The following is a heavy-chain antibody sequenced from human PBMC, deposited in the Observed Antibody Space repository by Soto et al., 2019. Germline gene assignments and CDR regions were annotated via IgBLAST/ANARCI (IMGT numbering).Heavy chain of an antibody. J-gene: IGHJ4*02. CDR1: EFTFSAYW. CDR3: ARVGVGAYHFDY. D-gene: IGHD1-26*01. CDR2: INPDGSTT. Sequence: EVQLVESGGGLVQPGGSLRLSCAASEFTFSAYWMHWVRQAPGKGLVWVSRINPDGSTTSYADSVKGRFTISRDNAKNRVYLQVNSLRDEDTAVYYCARVGVGAYHFDYWGQGTLVTVSA. V-gene: IGHV3-74*01.